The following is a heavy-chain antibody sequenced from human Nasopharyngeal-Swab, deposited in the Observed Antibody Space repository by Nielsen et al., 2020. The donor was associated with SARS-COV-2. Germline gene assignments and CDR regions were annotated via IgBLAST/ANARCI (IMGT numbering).Heavy chain of an antibody. D-gene: IGHD3-3*01. CDR3: AADPYYDFLSGYFSFDP. V-gene: IGHV1-58*01. J-gene: IGHJ5*02. CDR1: GFTFSSSS. CDR2: IVVGSGNT. Sequence: SVKVSCMASGFTFSSSSVQWVRQARGQRLEWIGWIVVGSGNTSYAQKFQERVSITRDMSTSTAYMELSSLRSEDTAVYYCAADPYYDFLSGYFSFDPWGQGTLVTVSS.